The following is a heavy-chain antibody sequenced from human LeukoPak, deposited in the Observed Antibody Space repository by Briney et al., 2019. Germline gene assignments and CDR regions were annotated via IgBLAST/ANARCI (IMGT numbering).Heavy chain of an antibody. J-gene: IGHJ4*02. CDR2: IWYDGSNK. CDR1: GFTFSSYG. D-gene: IGHD6-13*01. CDR3: AREEEQQLVTSFDY. Sequence: GSLRLSCAASGFTFSSYGMHWVRQAPGKGLEWVAVIWYDGSNKYYADSVKGRFTISRDNSKNTLYLQMNSLRAEDTAVYYCAREEEQQLVTSFDYWGQGTLVTVSS. V-gene: IGHV3-33*01.